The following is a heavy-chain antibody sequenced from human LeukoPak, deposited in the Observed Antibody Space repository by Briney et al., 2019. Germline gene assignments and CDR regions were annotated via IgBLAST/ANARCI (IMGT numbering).Heavy chain of an antibody. D-gene: IGHD6-13*01. CDR2: ISGGGGST. CDR3: AKDGKKYGSTWDFDY. J-gene: IGHJ4*02. V-gene: IGHV3-23*01. Sequence: PGGSLRLSXAASGFTFSSYAMIWVRQAPGKGLEWVSGISGGGGSTYYADSVKGRFTISRVNSKNTLYLQINSLRAEDTAVYYCAKDGKKYGSTWDFDYWGQGTLVTVSS. CDR1: GFTFSSYA.